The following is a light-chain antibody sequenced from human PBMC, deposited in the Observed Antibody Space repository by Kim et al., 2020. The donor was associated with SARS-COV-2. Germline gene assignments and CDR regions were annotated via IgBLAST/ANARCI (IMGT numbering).Light chain of an antibody. CDR3: MQSLQIPGT. CDR1: QSLLYTKAFNY. V-gene: IGKV2-28*01. Sequence: PASISGRSSQSLLYTKAFNYLDGYVQKPGQSPQLLIYLGSHRASGVPDRFSGSGSGTDFTLKISTMEADDVGVYYCMQSLQIPGTFGQGTRLEIK. J-gene: IGKJ5*01. CDR2: LGS.